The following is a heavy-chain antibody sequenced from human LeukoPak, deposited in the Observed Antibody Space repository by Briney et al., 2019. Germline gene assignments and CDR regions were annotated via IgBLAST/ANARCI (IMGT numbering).Heavy chain of an antibody. CDR2: INSDGSST. Sequence: PGGSLRLSCAASGFTFSSYWMHWVRQAPGKGLVWVSRINSDGSSTSYADSVKGRFTISRDNAKNTLYLQMNSLRAEDTAVYYCARAPPLRFLVGMDVWGQGTTVTVSS. D-gene: IGHD3-3*01. CDR1: GFTFSSYW. V-gene: IGHV3-74*01. CDR3: ARAPPLRFLVGMDV. J-gene: IGHJ6*02.